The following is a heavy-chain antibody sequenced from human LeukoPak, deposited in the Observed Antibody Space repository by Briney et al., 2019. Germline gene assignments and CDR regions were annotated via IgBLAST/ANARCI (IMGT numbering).Heavy chain of an antibody. V-gene: IGHV4-38-2*02. D-gene: IGHD1-26*01. CDR1: GYSISSDYY. CDR3: ARVEVGADDFDYFQH. Sequence: PSETLSLTCIVSGYSISSDYYWGCIRPPPGKGLEWIWTIYHRGSTSYNPSLKGRVTISVDTSKNQFSLKLSSVTAADTAVYYCARVEVGADDFDYFQHWGQGTLVTVSS. CDR2: IYHRGST. J-gene: IGHJ1*01.